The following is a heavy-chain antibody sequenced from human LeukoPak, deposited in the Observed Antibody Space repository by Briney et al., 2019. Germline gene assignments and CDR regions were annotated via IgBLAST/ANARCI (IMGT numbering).Heavy chain of an antibody. V-gene: IGHV1-69*04. Sequence: ASVKVSCKASGGTFSSNAISWVRQAPGQGLERMGRITPTLGIANYAQNFQGRVTITADKSTSTVYMELSSLRSEDTAVYYCARDRGDPEYCSSASCYAGLVVWYFDLWGRGTLVTVSS. J-gene: IGHJ2*01. D-gene: IGHD2-2*01. CDR2: ITPTLGIA. CDR1: GGTFSSNA. CDR3: ARDRGDPEYCSSASCYAGLVVWYFDL.